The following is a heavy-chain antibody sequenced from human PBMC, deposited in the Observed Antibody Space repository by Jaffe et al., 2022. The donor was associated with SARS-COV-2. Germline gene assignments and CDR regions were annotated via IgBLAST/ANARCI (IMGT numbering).Heavy chain of an antibody. D-gene: IGHD2-15*01. CDR3: ATEAQYSSG. Sequence: QVQLVESGGGVVQPGRSLRLSCVASGFTFSSYGMHWVRQAPGKGLDWVAFISHDGSNKDYADSVKGRFTISRDNSKNTLYLQMNSLRAEDRAVYYCATEAQYSSGWGQGTLGTVSS. V-gene: IGHV3-30*04. CDR2: ISHDGSNK. CDR1: GFTFSSYG. J-gene: IGHJ4*02.